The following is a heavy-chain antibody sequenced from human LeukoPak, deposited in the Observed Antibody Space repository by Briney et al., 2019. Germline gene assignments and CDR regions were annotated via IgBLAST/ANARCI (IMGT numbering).Heavy chain of an antibody. Sequence: SETLSLTCTVSGGSISSDYWSWIRQPPGKGLEWIGYIYYIGSTNYNPSLKRRITISVDTSKSHFSLKLSSVTAADTAVYYCARVVGAAGSSDYWGQGTLVTVSS. D-gene: IGHD1-26*01. V-gene: IGHV4-59*01. CDR2: IYYIGST. J-gene: IGHJ4*02. CDR3: ARVVGAAGSSDY. CDR1: GGSISSDY.